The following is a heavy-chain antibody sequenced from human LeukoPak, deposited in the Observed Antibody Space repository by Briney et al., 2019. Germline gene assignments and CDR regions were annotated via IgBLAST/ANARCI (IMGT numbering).Heavy chain of an antibody. Sequence: QPGGSPRLSCAASGFTFSSYWMSWVRQAPGKGLEWVANIKQDGSEKYYVDSVKGRFTISRDNAKNSLYLQMNSLRAEDTAVYYCARDDCSSISCYHNWFDPWGQGTLVTVSS. CDR1: GFTFSSYW. CDR3: ARDDCSSISCYHNWFDP. CDR2: IKQDGSEK. J-gene: IGHJ5*02. V-gene: IGHV3-7*01. D-gene: IGHD2-2*01.